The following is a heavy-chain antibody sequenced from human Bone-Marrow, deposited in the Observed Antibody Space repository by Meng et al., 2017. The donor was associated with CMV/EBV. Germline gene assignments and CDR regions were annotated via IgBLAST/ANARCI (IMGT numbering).Heavy chain of an antibody. CDR1: GFTFSSYW. J-gene: IGHJ4*02. CDR2: INSDGSST. Sequence: GRSLKISCAASGFTFSSYWMHWVRQAPGKGLVWVSRINSDGSSTSYADSVKGRFTISRDNAKNTLYLQMNSLRAEDTAVYYCARVGVGYSYGYDYWGQGTLVTVSS. CDR3: ARVGVGYSYGYDY. V-gene: IGHV3-74*01. D-gene: IGHD5-18*01.